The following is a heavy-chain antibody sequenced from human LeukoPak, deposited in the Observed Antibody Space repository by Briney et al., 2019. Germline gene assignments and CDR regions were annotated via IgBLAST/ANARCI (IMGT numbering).Heavy chain of an antibody. J-gene: IGHJ6*03. CDR3: ARRSIAARPRIPDYYYYYMDV. CDR2: IYYSGST. Sequence: SETLSLTCTVSGGSISSGSYYWSWIRQPAGKGLEWIGYIYYSGSTNYNPSLKSRVTISVDTSKNQFSLKLSSVTAADTAVYYCARRSIAARPRIPDYYYYYMDVWGKGTTVTVSS. V-gene: IGHV4-61*10. D-gene: IGHD6-6*01. CDR1: GGSISSGSYY.